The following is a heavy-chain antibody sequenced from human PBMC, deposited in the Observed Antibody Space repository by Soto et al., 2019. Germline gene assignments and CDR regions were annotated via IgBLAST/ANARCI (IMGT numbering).Heavy chain of an antibody. CDR2: IYYSGST. Sequence: PSETLSLTCTVSGGCISSSSYYWGWIRQPPGKGLEWIGSIYYSGSTYYNLSLKSRVTISVDTSKNQFSLKLSSVTAADTAVYFCARRPGNCSGERWRIDYWGQGTVV. V-gene: IGHV4-39*01. CDR3: ARRPGNCSGERWRIDY. D-gene: IGHD2-15*01. J-gene: IGHJ4*02. CDR1: GGCISSSSYY.